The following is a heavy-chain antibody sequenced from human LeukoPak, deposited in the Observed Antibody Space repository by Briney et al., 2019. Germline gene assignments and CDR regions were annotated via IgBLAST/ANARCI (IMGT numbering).Heavy chain of an antibody. CDR3: AKRASALTMVRGYYYGMDV. D-gene: IGHD3-10*01. Sequence: GGSLRLSCAASGFTFSSYAMSWVRQAPGKGLEWVSAISGSGGSTYYADSVKGRFTISRDNSKNTLYLQMSSLRAEDTAVYYCAKRASALTMVRGYYYGMDVWGKGTTVTVSS. V-gene: IGHV3-23*01. CDR1: GFTFSSYA. CDR2: ISGSGGST. J-gene: IGHJ6*04.